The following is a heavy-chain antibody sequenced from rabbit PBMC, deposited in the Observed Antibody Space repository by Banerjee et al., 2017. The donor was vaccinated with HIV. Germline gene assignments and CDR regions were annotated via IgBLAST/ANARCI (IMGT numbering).Heavy chain of an antibody. V-gene: IGHV1S43*01. CDR1: GIDFSSYYY. CDR2: IYTTSGST. D-gene: IGHD4-1*01. CDR3: ARDLAGVIGWNFGL. Sequence: QEQLEESGGDLVKPGASLTLTCTASGIDFSSYYYMCWVRQAPGKGLELIACIYTTSGSTWYASWVNGRFTISRSTSLNTVDLKMTSLTAADTATYFCARDLAGVIGWNFGLWGPGTLVTVS. J-gene: IGHJ4*01.